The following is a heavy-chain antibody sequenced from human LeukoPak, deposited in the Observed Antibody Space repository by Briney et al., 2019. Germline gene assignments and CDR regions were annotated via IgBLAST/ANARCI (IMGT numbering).Heavy chain of an antibody. V-gene: IGHV3-33*01. J-gene: IGHJ3*02. CDR2: IWYDGSNK. Sequence: GGSLRLSCAASGFTFSSYGMHWVRQAPGKGLEWVAVIWYDGSNKYYADSVKGRFIISRDNSKNTLYLQMNSLRAEDTAVYYCARDDGDYVVSAFDIWGQGTMVTVSS. CDR3: ARDDGDYVVSAFDI. D-gene: IGHD4-17*01. CDR1: GFTFSSYG.